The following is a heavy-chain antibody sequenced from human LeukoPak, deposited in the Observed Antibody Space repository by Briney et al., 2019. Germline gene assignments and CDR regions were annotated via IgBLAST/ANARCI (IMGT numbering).Heavy chain of an antibody. CDR2: IYNDGST. CDR3: ARGSGYTSGWLNY. Sequence: GGSLRLSCAVSGFTVSSNYMSWVRQAPGKGLEWVSLIYNDGSTFYADSVKGKFTISRDNSKNTLFLQMNSLRAEDTAVYYCARGSGYTSGWLNYWGQGTLVTVSS. J-gene: IGHJ4*02. CDR1: GFTVSSNY. V-gene: IGHV3-66*01. D-gene: IGHD6-19*01.